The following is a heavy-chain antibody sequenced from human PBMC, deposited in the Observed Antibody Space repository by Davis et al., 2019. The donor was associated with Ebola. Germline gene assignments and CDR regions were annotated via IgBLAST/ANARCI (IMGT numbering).Heavy chain of an antibody. CDR2: INPSGGST. J-gene: IGHJ3*02. CDR3: TTPGGQDSGYDVFDI. V-gene: IGHV1-46*03. CDR1: GYTFTRNY. D-gene: IGHD5-12*01. Sequence: AASVKVSCKAPGYTFTRNYMHWLRQAPGQGLEWMAIINPSGGSTNYAQKFQGRVTVTRDTSTTTVYMDLSSLRSEDTALYYCTTPGGQDSGYDVFDIWGQGTMVTVSS.